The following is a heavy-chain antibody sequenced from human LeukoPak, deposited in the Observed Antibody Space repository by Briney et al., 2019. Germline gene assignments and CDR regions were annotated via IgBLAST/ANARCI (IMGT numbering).Heavy chain of an antibody. CDR2: IYYSGST. J-gene: IGHJ4*02. CDR1: GGSISSGDYY. Sequence: SETLSLTCTVSGGSISSGDYYWNWLRQPPGKGLEWIGYIYYSGSTYYNPSLKSRVTISVDTSKNQFSLKLNSVTAADTAVYYCARGGFYFHYWGQGTLVTVSS. V-gene: IGHV4-30-4*01. CDR3: ARGGFYFHY.